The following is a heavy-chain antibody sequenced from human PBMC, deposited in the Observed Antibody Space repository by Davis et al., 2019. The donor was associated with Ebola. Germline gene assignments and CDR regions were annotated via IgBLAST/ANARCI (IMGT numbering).Heavy chain of an antibody. CDR1: GFTFSSYA. D-gene: IGHD3-3*01. Sequence: GESLKISCTASGFTFSSYAMSWVRQAPGKGQEWVSAISGSGGSTYYADSVKGRFTISRDNSKNTLYLQMNSLRAEDTAVYYCAKDHSGRLRFTYGMDGWGQGTTVTVSS. V-gene: IGHV3-23*01. J-gene: IGHJ6*02. CDR3: AKDHSGRLRFTYGMDG. CDR2: ISGSGGST.